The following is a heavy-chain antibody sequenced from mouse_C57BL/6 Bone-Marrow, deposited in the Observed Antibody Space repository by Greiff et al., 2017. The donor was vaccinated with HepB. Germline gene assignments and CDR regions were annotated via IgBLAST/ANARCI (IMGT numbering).Heavy chain of an antibody. CDR2: ISYDGSN. J-gene: IGHJ1*03. CDR1: GYSITSGYY. V-gene: IGHV3-6*01. CDR3: ARGDSYWYFDV. Sequence: EVQLQQSGPGLVKPSQSLSLTCSVTGYSITSGYYWNWIRQFPGNKLEWMGYISYDGSNNYNPSLKNRISITRDTSKNQFFLKLNSVTTEDTATYYCARGDSYWYFDVWGTGTTVTVSS. D-gene: IGHD3-3*01.